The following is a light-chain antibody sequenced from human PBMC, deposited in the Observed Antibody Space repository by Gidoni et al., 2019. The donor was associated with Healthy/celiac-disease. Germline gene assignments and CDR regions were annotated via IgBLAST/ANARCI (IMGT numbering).Light chain of an antibody. CDR3: RQSYSTPFT. Sequence: DIQMTQSPSSLSASVGDRVTITCRASQSISSYLNWYQQKPGKAPKLLIYAASSLQSGVPSRSSGSGAGTDFTLTISSLQPEDFATYYCRQSYSTPFTFGPGTKVDIK. V-gene: IGKV1-39*01. CDR2: AAS. CDR1: QSISSY. J-gene: IGKJ3*01.